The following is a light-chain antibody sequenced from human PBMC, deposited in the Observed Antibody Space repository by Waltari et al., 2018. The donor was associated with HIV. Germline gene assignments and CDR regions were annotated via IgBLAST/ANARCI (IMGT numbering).Light chain of an antibody. CDR1: SSNIGAGYD. CDR2: GNS. CDR3: QSYDTSLSGSGV. V-gene: IGLV1-40*01. Sequence: QSVLTQPPSVSGAPGQRVTIPCPGSSSNIGAGYDVPWYQQLPGTAPRVLIYGNSNRPSGVPDRFSGSKSGTSASLAITGLQAEDEADYYCQSYDTSLSGSGVFGGGTKLTVL. J-gene: IGLJ2*01.